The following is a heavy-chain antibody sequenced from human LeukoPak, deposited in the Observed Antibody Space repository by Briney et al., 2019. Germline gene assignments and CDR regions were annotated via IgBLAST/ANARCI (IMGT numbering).Heavy chain of an antibody. J-gene: IGHJ5*02. CDR1: GYTFTSYY. CDR2: INPSGGST. CDR3: ARGGSTVVSYENWFDP. V-gene: IGHV1-46*01. D-gene: IGHD2-8*02. Sequence: ASVKVSCKASGYTFTSYYMHWVRQAPGQGLEWMGIINPSGGSTSYAQKFQGRVTMTRDMSTSTVYMELSSLRSEDTAVYYCARGGSTVVSYENWFDPWGQGTLVTVSS.